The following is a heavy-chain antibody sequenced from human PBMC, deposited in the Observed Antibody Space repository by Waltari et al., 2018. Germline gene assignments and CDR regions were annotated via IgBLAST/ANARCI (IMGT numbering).Heavy chain of an antibody. J-gene: IGHJ5*02. CDR2: VDSIGTTI. Sequence: EVQLVESGGGLVQPGGSLRLSCAASGFTFSSSSMNWVRQAPGKGLEWVSYVDSIGTTIYYADSVKGRFTISRDKAKNSLYLQMDSLRDEDTAVYYCASRGELVASWYHWGQGALVTVSS. V-gene: IGHV3-48*02. CDR3: ASRGELVASWYH. D-gene: IGHD2-8*02. CDR1: GFTFSSSS.